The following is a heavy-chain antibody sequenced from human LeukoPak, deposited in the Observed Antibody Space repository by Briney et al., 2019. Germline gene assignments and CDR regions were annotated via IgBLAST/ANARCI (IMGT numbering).Heavy chain of an antibody. J-gene: IGHJ4*02. CDR2: ISAYNGNT. CDR3: ARDKTRWVRGVIDY. CDR1: GYTFTSYG. V-gene: IGHV1-18*04. D-gene: IGHD3-10*01. Sequence: ASVKVSCKASGYTFTSYGISWVRQAPGQGLEWMGWISAYNGNTNYAQKLQGRVTMTTDTSTSTAYMELRSLRSDDTAVYYCARDKTRWVRGVIDYWGQGTLVTVSS.